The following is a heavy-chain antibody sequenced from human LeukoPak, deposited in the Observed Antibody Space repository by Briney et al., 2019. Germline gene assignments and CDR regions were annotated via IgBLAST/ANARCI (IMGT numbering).Heavy chain of an antibody. D-gene: IGHD6-19*01. CDR3: AGEGSGWLPNY. V-gene: IGHV3-48*04. J-gene: IGHJ4*02. CDR1: GFTFSTYG. CDR2: ISSTSDTI. Sequence: PGGSLRLSCAASGFTFSTYGMNWVRQAPGKGLEWVSYISSTSDTIYYADSVRGRFTVSRDNAKNSLYLQMNSLRAEDTAVYYCAGEGSGWLPNYWGQGTLVTVSS.